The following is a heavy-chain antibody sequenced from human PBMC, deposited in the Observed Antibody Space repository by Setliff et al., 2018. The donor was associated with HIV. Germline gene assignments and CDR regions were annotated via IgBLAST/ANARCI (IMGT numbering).Heavy chain of an antibody. CDR3: ARDHIAARSVDY. V-gene: IGHV1-46*02. Sequence: ASVKVSCKTSAYTFNSYYMHWIRQAPGQGLEWMGLIGPSGSSTTYAQNFQGRVTMSRDTSTNTVYMELSSLRSEDTAVYYCARDHIAARSVDYWGEGTLVTVSS. CDR1: AYTFNSYY. J-gene: IGHJ4*02. CDR2: IGPSGSST. D-gene: IGHD6-6*01.